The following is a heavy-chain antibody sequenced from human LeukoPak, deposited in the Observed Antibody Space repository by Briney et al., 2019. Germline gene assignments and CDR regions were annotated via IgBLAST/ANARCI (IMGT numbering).Heavy chain of an antibody. CDR1: GFTFSSYW. J-gene: IGHJ4*02. V-gene: IGHV3-7*03. CDR2: IRQDGGVK. CDR3: ARTVVVVVGASDYFDY. Sequence: GGSLRLSCAASGFTFSSYWMTWVRQAPGKGLEWVANIRQDGGVKYYMDSAKGRFTLSRDNAKSSLYLQMNSLRVEDTAMYFCARTVVVVVGASDYFDYWGQGTLVTVSS. D-gene: IGHD2-2*01.